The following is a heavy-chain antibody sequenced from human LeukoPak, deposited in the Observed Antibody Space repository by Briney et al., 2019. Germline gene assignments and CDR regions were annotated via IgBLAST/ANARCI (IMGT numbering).Heavy chain of an antibody. J-gene: IGHJ5*02. V-gene: IGHV1-2*02. Sequence: ASVKVSCKTSGYSFTDYYMHWVRQAPGQGLEWMGWINPNSGGTSSAQKFQGRDTMTRDTSITTVYMEVSWLTSDDTAIYYCARADRLHGGPYLIGPWGQGTLVTVSS. D-gene: IGHD2-21*01. CDR1: GYSFTDYY. CDR3: ARADRLHGGPYLIGP. CDR2: INPNSGGT.